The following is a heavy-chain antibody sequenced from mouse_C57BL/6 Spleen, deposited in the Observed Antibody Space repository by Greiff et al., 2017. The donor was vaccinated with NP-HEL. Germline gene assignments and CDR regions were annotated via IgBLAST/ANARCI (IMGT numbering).Heavy chain of an antibody. CDR3: TRDDYGSFAY. CDR1: GFTFSSYA. CDR2: ISSGGDFT. D-gene: IGHD1-1*01. Sequence: EVQVEESGEGLVKPGGSLKLSCAASGFTFSSYAMSWVRQTPEQRLEWVAYISSGGDFTYYADPVKGRFTISRDNTRNTLYLQMSSLTSEDTPMYYCTRDDYGSFAYWGKGTLVTVSA. V-gene: IGHV5-9-1*02. J-gene: IGHJ3*01.